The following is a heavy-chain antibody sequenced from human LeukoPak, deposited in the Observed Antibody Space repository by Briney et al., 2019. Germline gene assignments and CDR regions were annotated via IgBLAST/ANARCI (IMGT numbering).Heavy chain of an antibody. Sequence: SVKVSCKASGGTFSSYAISWVRQAPGQGLERMGGIIPIFGTANYAQKFQGRVTITTDESTSTAYMELSSLRSEDTAVYYCARYLVEMATIRADAFDIWGQGTMVTVSS. D-gene: IGHD5-24*01. CDR2: IIPIFGTA. J-gene: IGHJ3*02. CDR1: GGTFSSYA. CDR3: ARYLVEMATIRADAFDI. V-gene: IGHV1-69*05.